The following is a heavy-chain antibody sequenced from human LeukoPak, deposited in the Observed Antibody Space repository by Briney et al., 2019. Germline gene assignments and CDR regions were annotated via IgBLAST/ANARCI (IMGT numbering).Heavy chain of an antibody. Sequence: ASVKVSCKVSGYTLTELSMHWVRQAPGKGLEWMGGFDPEDGETIYAQKFQGRVTMTEDTSTDTAYMELRSLRSDDTAVYYCARVEHSGSYFFDYWGQGTLVTVSS. CDR1: GYTLTELS. CDR2: FDPEDGET. D-gene: IGHD1-26*01. V-gene: IGHV1-24*01. CDR3: ARVEHSGSYFFDY. J-gene: IGHJ4*02.